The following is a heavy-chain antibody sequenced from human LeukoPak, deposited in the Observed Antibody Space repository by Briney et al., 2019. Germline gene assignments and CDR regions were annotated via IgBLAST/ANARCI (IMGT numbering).Heavy chain of an antibody. CDR2: ISSSSSTI. Sequence: GGSLRLSCAASGFTFSSYSMNWVRQAPGKGLEWVSYISSSSSTIYYADSVKGRFTISRDNAKNSLYLQMNSLRAEDTAVYYCARGVRQLDYYFDYWGQGTLVTVSS. D-gene: IGHD6-6*01. CDR1: GFTFSSYS. J-gene: IGHJ4*02. CDR3: ARGVRQLDYYFDY. V-gene: IGHV3-48*04.